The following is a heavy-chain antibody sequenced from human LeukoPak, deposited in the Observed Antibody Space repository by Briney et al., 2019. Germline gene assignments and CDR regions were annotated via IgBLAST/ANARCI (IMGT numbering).Heavy chain of an antibody. CDR3: AKRDSSGSLPRLFDY. D-gene: IGHD6-19*01. CDR1: GFTFSSYT. J-gene: IGHJ4*02. CDR2: ISGSGGST. V-gene: IGHV3-23*01. Sequence: PGRSLRLSCAASGFTFSSYTMSWVRQAPGKGLEWVSAISGSGGSTSSADSVKGRFTISRDNSKNTLYLQMNSLRAEDTAVYYCAKRDSSGSLPRLFDYWGQGTLVTVSS.